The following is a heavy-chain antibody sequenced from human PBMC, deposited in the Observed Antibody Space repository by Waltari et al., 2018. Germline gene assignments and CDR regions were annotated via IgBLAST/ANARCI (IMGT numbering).Heavy chain of an antibody. Sequence: QVQLQESGPGLVKPSETLSLTCTVSGGSISSYYWSWIRQPAGKGLEWIGRIYTSGSTNYNRSLRSRVTMSVDTSKNQFSLKLSSVTAADTAVYYCARGGQSSWYAANWFDPWGQGTLVTVSS. CDR2: IYTSGST. J-gene: IGHJ5*02. CDR1: GGSISSYY. CDR3: ARGGQSSWYAANWFDP. D-gene: IGHD6-13*01. V-gene: IGHV4-4*07.